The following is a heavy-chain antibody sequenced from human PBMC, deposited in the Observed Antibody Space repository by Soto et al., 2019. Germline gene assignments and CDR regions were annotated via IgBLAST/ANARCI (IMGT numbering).Heavy chain of an antibody. CDR3: ASALHSYGHGCFDY. D-gene: IGHD5-18*01. J-gene: IGHJ4*02. CDR1: GGSISSGDYY. V-gene: IGHV4-30-4*01. Sequence: SETLSLTCTVSGGSISSGDYYWSWIRQPPGKGLEWIGYIYYSGSTYYNPSLKSRVTISVDTSKNQFSLKLSSVTAADTAVYYCASALHSYGHGCFDYWGQGTLVTVSS. CDR2: IYYSGST.